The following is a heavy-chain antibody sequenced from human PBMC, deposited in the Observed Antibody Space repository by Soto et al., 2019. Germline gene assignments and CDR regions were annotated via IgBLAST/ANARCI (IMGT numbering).Heavy chain of an antibody. Sequence: QVQLVESGGGVVQPGRSLRLSCAASGFTFRNYGMHWVRQAPGNGLEWVALIWYDGSNTFYTDAVKDRFTISRDNSKCTLHLQMNSLRAEDTAVYYCTRYVSSRYFDLWGRGSLVTVSS. V-gene: IGHV3-33*01. CDR2: IWYDGSNT. CDR3: TRYVSSRYFDL. D-gene: IGHD3-10*02. CDR1: GFTFRNYG. J-gene: IGHJ2*01.